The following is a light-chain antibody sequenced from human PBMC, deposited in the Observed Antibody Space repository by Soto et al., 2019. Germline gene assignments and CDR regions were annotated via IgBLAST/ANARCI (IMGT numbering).Light chain of an antibody. CDR3: QQYGSSPVT. V-gene: IGKV3-20*01. CDR2: GAS. CDR1: QTVSSTY. Sequence: EIVLTQSPGTLSLSPGDRAALSCRASQTVSSTYLAWYQQKPGQAPRLLIYGASSRATGIPDRFSSSWSGTDFTLTISRLEPEDFAVYYCQQYGSSPVTFGGGTKVDIK. J-gene: IGKJ4*01.